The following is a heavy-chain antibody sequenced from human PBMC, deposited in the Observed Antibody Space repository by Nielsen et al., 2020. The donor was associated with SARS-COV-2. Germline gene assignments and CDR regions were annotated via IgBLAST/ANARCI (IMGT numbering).Heavy chain of an antibody. V-gene: IGHV3-23*01. Sequence: GESLKISCAASGFTFSSYAMSWVRQAPGKGLEWVSAISGSGGSTYYADSVKGRFTISRDNSKNTLYLQMNSLRAEDTAVYYCAKVRNPGIAAAGWLPFDYWGQGTLVTVSS. J-gene: IGHJ4*02. CDR2: ISGSGGST. CDR3: AKVRNPGIAAAGWLPFDY. D-gene: IGHD6-13*01. CDR1: GFTFSSYA.